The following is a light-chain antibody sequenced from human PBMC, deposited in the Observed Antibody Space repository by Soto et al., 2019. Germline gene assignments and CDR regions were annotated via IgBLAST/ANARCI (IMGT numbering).Light chain of an antibody. CDR3: QQTHTTFT. CDR2: AAS. Sequence: DIQMTQSQSSLSASVGDRVTITCRASQSISTYLNWYQQKPGKVPKLLIYAASSLQSGVPSRFSGSGSGTDFTLTISSLQPEDFATYYCQQTHTTFTFGGGTTVEIK. CDR1: QSISTY. J-gene: IGKJ4*01. V-gene: IGKV1-39*01.